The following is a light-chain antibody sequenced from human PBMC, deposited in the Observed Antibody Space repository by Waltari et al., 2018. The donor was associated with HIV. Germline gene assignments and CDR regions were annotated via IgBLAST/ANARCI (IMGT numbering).Light chain of an antibody. J-gene: IGLJ2*01. V-gene: IGLV2-14*01. CDR2: AGS. Sequence: QSALTQPASVSGSPGQSITISCTGTSSDVGGYNYVSWYQQHPGKAPKLMIYAGSTRPAWVSTRFSGPTSGNTAALITSCLQAEDEADYYCSSYTSSRLVVFVGGTKLTVL. CDR3: SSYTSSRLVV. CDR1: SSDVGGYNY.